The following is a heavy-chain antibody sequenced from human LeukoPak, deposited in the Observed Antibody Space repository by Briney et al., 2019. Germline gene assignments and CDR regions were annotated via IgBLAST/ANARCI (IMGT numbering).Heavy chain of an antibody. D-gene: IGHD6-13*01. CDR2: FDPEDGET. J-gene: IGHJ6*02. Sequence: ASVKVSCKVSGYTLTELSMHRVRQAPGKGLEWMGGFDPEDGETIYAQKFQGRVTMTEDTSTDTAYMELSSLRSEDTAVYYCAGQGYSSSWPPEYYYYGMDVWGQGTTVTVSS. CDR3: AGQGYSSSWPPEYYYYGMDV. CDR1: GYTLTELS. V-gene: IGHV1-24*01.